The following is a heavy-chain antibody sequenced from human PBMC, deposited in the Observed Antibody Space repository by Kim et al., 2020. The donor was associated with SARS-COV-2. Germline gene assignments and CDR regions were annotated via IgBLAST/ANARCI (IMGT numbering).Heavy chain of an antibody. J-gene: IGHJ6*02. D-gene: IGHD2-2*01. CDR1: GFTFSTYS. V-gene: IGHV3-21*01. Sequence: GGSLRLSCAASGFTFSTYSMNWVRQAPGKGVEWVSSISSTSAYIYYADSVKGRFTISRDNAKDSLYLQMNSLRAEDTAVYYCARNLVPTTKTYGMDVWGQGTTVTVSS. CDR2: ISSTSAYI. CDR3: ARNLVPTTKTYGMDV.